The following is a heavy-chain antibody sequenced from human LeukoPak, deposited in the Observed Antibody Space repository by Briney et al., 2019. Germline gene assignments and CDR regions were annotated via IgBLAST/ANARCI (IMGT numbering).Heavy chain of an antibody. V-gene: IGHV1-18*01. CDR2: ISGYNGRT. J-gene: IGHJ4*02. CDR3: ARDTSEGDRAPIGYFDN. Sequence: GASVKVSCKISVFYFHVFGTSGVPQAPGQGLEWMGWISGYNGRTIYAQTVQDRVTMTTDTSTKTVYMELRSLKFNDAAVYYFARDTSEGDRAPIGYFDNWGQGSLVIVSS. CDR1: VFYFHVFG. D-gene: IGHD3-16*01.